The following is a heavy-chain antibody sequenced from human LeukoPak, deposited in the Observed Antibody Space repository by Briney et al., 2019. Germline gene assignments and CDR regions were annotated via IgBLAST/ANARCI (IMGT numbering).Heavy chain of an antibody. CDR1: GFTFSDYS. V-gene: IGHV3-48*04. D-gene: IGHD1-1*01. CDR2: VGISSGNT. CDR3: ARDHNYAFDN. J-gene: IGHJ4*02. Sequence: GGSLRLSCAASGFTFSDYSVNSVRQAPGRGLEWISWVGISSGNTKYAESVKGRFTISGDNAKNSVYLQMSSLRVEDTAVYYCARDHNYAFDNWGQGTLVTVSS.